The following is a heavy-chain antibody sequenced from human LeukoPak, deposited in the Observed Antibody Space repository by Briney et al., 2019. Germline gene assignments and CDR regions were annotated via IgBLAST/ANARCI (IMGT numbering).Heavy chain of an antibody. CDR1: GFTFSSYS. J-gene: IGHJ4*02. CDR3: ARAEPYCSGGSSYSDY. Sequence: KPGGSLRLSCAASGFTFSSYSVIWVRQAPGKGLEWVSSISSSSSYIYYADSVKGRFTISRDNAKNSLYLQMNSLRAEDTGVYYCARAEPYCSGGSSYSDYWGQGTLVTVSS. V-gene: IGHV3-21*01. D-gene: IGHD2-15*01. CDR2: ISSSSSYI.